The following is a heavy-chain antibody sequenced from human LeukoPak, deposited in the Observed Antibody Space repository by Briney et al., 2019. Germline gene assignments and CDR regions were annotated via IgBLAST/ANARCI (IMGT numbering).Heavy chain of an antibody. CDR3: ARDPGRGGGYPYYYYYYMDV. Sequence: GGSLRLSCAASGITFSSYAMSWVRQAPGKGLEWVSGISGSGGSTYYANSVKGRFTISRDNSKNTLYLQMNSLRAEDTAVYYCARDPGRGGGYPYYYYYYMDVWGKGTTVTVSS. V-gene: IGHV3-23*01. CDR2: ISGSGGST. J-gene: IGHJ6*03. D-gene: IGHD1-26*01. CDR1: GITFSSYA.